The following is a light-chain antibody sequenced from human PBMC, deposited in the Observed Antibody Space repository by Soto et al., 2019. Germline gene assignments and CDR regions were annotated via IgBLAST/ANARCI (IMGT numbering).Light chain of an antibody. CDR1: SSDVGSHNL. CDR3: CSYGSGRAV. J-gene: IGLJ7*01. Sequence: QSALTQPASVSASPGQSITISCTGTSSDVGSHNLGPWYQQHTGQAPKLMIYEDSKRRLGVSARFSASKSGNTASLTISGLQAEDEADYYCCSYGSGRAVFGGGTQLTVL. V-gene: IGLV2-23*01. CDR2: EDS.